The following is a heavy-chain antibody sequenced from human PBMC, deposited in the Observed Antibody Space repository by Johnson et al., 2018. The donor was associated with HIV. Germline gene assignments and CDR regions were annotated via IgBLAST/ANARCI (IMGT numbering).Heavy chain of an antibody. D-gene: IGHD1-26*01. CDR2: INWNGGST. Sequence: EVLLLESGGGLVQPGGSLRLSCAASGFTFDDYGMSWVRQAPGKGLEWVSGINWNGGSTGYADSVKGRCTISRDNGKNSLYMQMNNLRADDTALYYCARRDSGSLSFDIWGQGAMVTVSS. V-gene: IGHV3-20*04. CDR3: ARRDSGSLSFDI. CDR1: GFTFDDYG. J-gene: IGHJ3*02.